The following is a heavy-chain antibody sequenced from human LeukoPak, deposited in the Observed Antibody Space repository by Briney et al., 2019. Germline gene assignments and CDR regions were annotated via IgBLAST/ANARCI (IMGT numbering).Heavy chain of an antibody. CDR2: ISSSSYI. J-gene: IGHJ4*02. Sequence: GGSLRLSCAASGFTFSSYSMNWVRQAPGKGLEWVSSISSSSYIYYADSVKGRFTISRDNAKNSLYLQMNSLRAEDTAVYYCARGYCSSTSCFIFDYWGQGTLVTVS. D-gene: IGHD2-2*01. CDR3: ARGYCSSTSCFIFDY. CDR1: GFTFSSYS. V-gene: IGHV3-21*01.